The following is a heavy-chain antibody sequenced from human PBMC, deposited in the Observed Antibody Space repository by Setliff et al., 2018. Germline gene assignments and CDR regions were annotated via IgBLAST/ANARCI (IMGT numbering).Heavy chain of an antibody. V-gene: IGHV4-59*01. J-gene: IGHJ5*02. Sequence: PSETLSLTCTVSGGYIRSFHWSWIRQSPGKGLEWIGYIYYSGTTNYNPSLKSRVTISVDTSKKQFSLKLNSVTAADTAVYYCARGYCSSPSCFFAGWFDPWGQGTLVTVSS. CDR1: GGYIRSFH. CDR3: ARGYCSSPSCFFAGWFDP. CDR2: IYYSGTT. D-gene: IGHD2-2*01.